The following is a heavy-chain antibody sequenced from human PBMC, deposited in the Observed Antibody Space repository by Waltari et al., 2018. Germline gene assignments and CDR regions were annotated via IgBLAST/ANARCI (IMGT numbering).Heavy chain of an antibody. CDR2: IIPIFGTA. V-gene: IGHV1-69*01. CDR3: ASFNSGPPLRGAFDI. CDR1: GGTFSSYA. D-gene: IGHD7-27*01. Sequence: GGTFSSYAISWVRQAPGQGLEWMGGIIPIFGTANYAQKFQGRVTITADESTSTAYMELSSLRSEDTAVYYCASFNSGPPLRGAFDIWGQGTMVTVSS. J-gene: IGHJ3*02.